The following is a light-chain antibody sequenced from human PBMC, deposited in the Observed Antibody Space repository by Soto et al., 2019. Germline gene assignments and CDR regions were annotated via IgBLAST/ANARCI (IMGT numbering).Light chain of an antibody. CDR1: QSVSSSY. CDR3: QQYGSSPLT. Sequence: EIVLTQSPGTLSLSPGERATLSCRASQSVSSSYLAWYQQKPGQAPRLLIYGASSRATGIPDRFSGGGSGTDFTLTINRLEPEDFAVYYCQQYGSSPLTFGGGTKVDI. CDR2: GAS. V-gene: IGKV3-20*01. J-gene: IGKJ4*01.